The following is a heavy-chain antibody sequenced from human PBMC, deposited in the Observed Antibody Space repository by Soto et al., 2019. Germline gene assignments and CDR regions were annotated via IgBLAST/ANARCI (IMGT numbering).Heavy chain of an antibody. CDR2: IYYSGST. D-gene: IGHD3-10*01. CDR1: GGSISSGDYY. V-gene: IGHV4-30-4*01. J-gene: IGHJ4*02. Sequence: TLSLTCTVSGGSISSGDYYWSWIRQPPGKGLEWIGYIYYSGSTYYNPSLKSRVTISVDTSKNQFSLKLSSVTAADTAVYYCARGRVRGVIITPIDYWGQGTLVTVSS. CDR3: ARGRVRGVIITPIDY.